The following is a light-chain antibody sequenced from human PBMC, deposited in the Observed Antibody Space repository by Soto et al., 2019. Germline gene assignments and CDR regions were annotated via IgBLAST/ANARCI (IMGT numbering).Light chain of an antibody. CDR1: QGISSA. V-gene: IGKV1-13*02. CDR2: DAS. CDR3: QQFNSYPLVT. J-gene: IGKJ5*01. Sequence: AIQLTQSPSSLSASVGDRVTITCRASQGISSALAWYQQKPGKAPKLLIYDASSLESGVPSRFSGSGSGTDFTLTISSLLPEDFATYYCQQFNSYPLVTFGQGTPLEIK.